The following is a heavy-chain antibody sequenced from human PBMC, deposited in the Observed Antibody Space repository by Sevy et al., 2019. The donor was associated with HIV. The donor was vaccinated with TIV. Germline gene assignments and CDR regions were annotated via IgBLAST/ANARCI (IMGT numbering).Heavy chain of an antibody. CDR3: ARASPKFGSNPADYYGMDV. V-gene: IGHV3-30-3*01. Sequence: GGSLRLSCAASGFTFSSYAMHWVRLAPGKGLEWVAGRSYDGSSKDHADSVKGRFTISRDNSKKALYLQMNSLRAEDTAVYYCARASPKFGSNPADYYGMDVWGQGTTVTVSS. CDR1: GFTFSSYA. D-gene: IGHD3-16*01. CDR2: RSYDGSSK. J-gene: IGHJ6*02.